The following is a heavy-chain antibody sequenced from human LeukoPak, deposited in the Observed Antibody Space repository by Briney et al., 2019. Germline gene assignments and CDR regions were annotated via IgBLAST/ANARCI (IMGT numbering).Heavy chain of an antibody. D-gene: IGHD6-19*01. V-gene: IGHV3-23*01. CDR3: ARLYSSGWSPLLNWFDP. CDR2: ISGSGGST. J-gene: IGHJ5*02. CDR1: GFTFSSYG. Sequence: GGTLRLSCAASGFTFSSYGMSWVRQAPGKGLEWVSAISGSGGSTYYADSVKGRFTISRDNSKNTLYLQMNSLRAEDTAVFYCARLYSSGWSPLLNWFDPWGQGTLVTVSS.